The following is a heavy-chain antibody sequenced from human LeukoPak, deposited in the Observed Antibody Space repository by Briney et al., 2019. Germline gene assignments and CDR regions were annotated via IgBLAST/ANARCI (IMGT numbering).Heavy chain of an antibody. V-gene: IGHV3-48*04. CDR3: ARRDHGDYGEEY. J-gene: IGHJ4*02. CDR1: GFIFSTYS. D-gene: IGHD4-17*01. CDR2: ISSNSVTK. Sequence: PGGSLRLSCAASGFIFSTYSMNWVRQAPGKGLEWVSYISSNSVTKFYADSVKGRFTISRDNAKNSLSLQMNSLRAEDTAVYYCARRDHGDYGEEYWGQGTLVTVSS.